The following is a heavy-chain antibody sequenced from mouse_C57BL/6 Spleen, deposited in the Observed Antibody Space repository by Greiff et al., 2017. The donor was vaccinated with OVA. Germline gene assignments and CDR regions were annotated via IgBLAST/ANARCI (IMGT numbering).Heavy chain of an antibody. Sequence: VQLQQSGAELVRPGASVKLSCTASGFNIKDYYMHWVKQRPEQGLEWIGRIDPEDGDTEYAPKFQGKATMTADTSSNTAYLQLSSLTSEDTAVYYCTTSPAYYSNSYFDYWGQGTTLTVSS. V-gene: IGHV14-1*01. CDR2: IDPEDGDT. CDR3: TTSPAYYSNSYFDY. D-gene: IGHD2-5*01. J-gene: IGHJ2*01. CDR1: GFNIKDYY.